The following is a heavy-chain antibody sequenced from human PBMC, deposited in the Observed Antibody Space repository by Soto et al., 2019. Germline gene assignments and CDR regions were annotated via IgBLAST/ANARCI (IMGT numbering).Heavy chain of an antibody. CDR3: ARSSITPRLFMYPFDY. Sequence: WETLSLTCAVYGGSFSGYYWTWIRQPPGTGLEWIGEINDSGTINYNPSLKNRVTISIDTSKNQFSLKLSSVTAADTAVYSCARSSITPRLFMYPFDYWGQGILVTVSS. CDR1: GGSFSGYY. V-gene: IGHV4-34*01. J-gene: IGHJ4*02. CDR2: INDSGTI. D-gene: IGHD6-6*01.